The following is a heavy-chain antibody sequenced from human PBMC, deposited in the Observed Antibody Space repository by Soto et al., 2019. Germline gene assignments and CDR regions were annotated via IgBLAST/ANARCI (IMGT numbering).Heavy chain of an antibody. Sequence: GESLKISCAASGFTFSSYWMSWVRQAPGKGLEWVANIKQDGSEKYYVDSVKGRFTISRDNAKNSLYLQMNSLRAEDTAVYYCARDEDTAAPSYFDYWGQGTLVTVSS. CDR3: ARDEDTAAPSYFDY. CDR1: GFTFSSYW. J-gene: IGHJ4*02. D-gene: IGHD5-18*01. V-gene: IGHV3-7*01. CDR2: IKQDGSEK.